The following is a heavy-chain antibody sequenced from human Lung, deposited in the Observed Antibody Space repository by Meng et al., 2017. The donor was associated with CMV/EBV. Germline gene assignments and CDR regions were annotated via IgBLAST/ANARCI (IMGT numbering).Heavy chain of an antibody. V-gene: IGHV3-66*01. CDR1: GFIDTHNY. CDR3: ARGEVPAIIDY. Sequence: VQLVEGGGGLGPPGGSLGLSSGASGFIDTHNYMNWVRQARWEGLGWVLVIYSGGSKYYAVSVRGRFTISRDNSTHTLYLQMNSLRTEDTAVYYCARGEVPAIIDYWGQGILVTVSS. J-gene: IGHJ4*02. D-gene: IGHD2-2*01. CDR2: IYSGGSK.